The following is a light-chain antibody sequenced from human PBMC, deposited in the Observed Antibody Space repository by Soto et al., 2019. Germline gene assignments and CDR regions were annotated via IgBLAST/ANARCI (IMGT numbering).Light chain of an antibody. CDR2: EVT. CDR1: SNDVGSYNY. V-gene: IGLV2-14*01. J-gene: IGLJ2*01. CDR3: SSYTSSNTLDVV. Sequence: QSALTQPASVSGSPGQSITISCTGTSNDVGSYNYVSWYQQHPGKAPKLMIFEVTNRPSGVSNRFSGSKSGNTASLTISGLQAEDEATYYCSSYTSSNTLDVVFSGGTKVTVL.